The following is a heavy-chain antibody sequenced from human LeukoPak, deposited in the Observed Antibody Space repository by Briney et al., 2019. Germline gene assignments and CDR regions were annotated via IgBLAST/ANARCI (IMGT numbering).Heavy chain of an antibody. V-gene: IGHV4-34*01. CDR1: GGSISDYY. D-gene: IGHD2/OR15-2a*01. Sequence: SETLSLTCIVYGGSISDYYWSWIRQPPGKGLEWIGEINHSGTTNYNPSLKSRVIVSVDTSKSQFSLKLTSVTAADTAVYYCAGHHPRNTVDFWGQGTLVTVSS. CDR2: INHSGTT. J-gene: IGHJ4*02. CDR3: AGHHPRNTVDF.